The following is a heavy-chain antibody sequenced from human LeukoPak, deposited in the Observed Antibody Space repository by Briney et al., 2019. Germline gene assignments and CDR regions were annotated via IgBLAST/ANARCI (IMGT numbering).Heavy chain of an antibody. CDR3: ARVASKGGMDV. D-gene: IGHD5/OR15-5a*01. CDR1: GGSIGSYH. J-gene: IGHJ6*02. CDR2: VHYTWNT. Sequence: PSETLSLTCSVSGGSIGSYHWSWIRQPPGKGLEWIGHVHYTWNTKYNPSLTGRVSISLDRSKNQFSLSLSPLAAADTAVYYCARVASKGGMDVWGQGTTVIVSS. V-gene: IGHV4-59*01.